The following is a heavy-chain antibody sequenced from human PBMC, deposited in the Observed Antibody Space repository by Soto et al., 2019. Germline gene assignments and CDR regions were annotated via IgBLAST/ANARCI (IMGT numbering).Heavy chain of an antibody. CDR1: GDYIRSGGYY. CDR3: ARVRAPGAGYFDY. D-gene: IGHD3-10*01. V-gene: IGHV4-31*03. CDR2: IYYTGST. J-gene: IGHJ4*02. Sequence: SETLSLTCNVSGDYIRSGGYYWSWIRQRPGKDLEWIGYIYYTGSTYYNRSLRSRLSMSVDTSENQFSLKLSSVTAADTAVYYCARVRAPGAGYFDYWGQGTLVTVSS.